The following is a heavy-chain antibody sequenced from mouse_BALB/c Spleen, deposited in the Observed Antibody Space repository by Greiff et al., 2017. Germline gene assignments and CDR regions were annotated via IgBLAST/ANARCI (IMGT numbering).Heavy chain of an antibody. D-gene: IGHD2-4*01. CDR2: IDPANGNT. CDR3: ARELYYDYSYAMDY. CDR1: GFNIKDTY. V-gene: IGHV14-3*02. J-gene: IGHJ4*01. Sequence: EVKVVESGAELVKPGASVKLSCTASGFNIKDTYMHWVKQRPEQGLEWIGRIDPANGNTKYDPKFQGKATITADTSSNTAYLQLSSLTSEDTAVYYCARELYYDYSYAMDYWGQGTSVTVSS.